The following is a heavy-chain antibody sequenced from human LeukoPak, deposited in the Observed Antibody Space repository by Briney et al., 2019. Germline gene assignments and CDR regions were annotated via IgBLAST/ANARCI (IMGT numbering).Heavy chain of an antibody. CDR3: ARDSREWTLGY. CDR2: INHSGST. J-gene: IGHJ4*02. CDR1: GGSFSGYY. D-gene: IGHD3-3*01. V-gene: IGHV4-34*01. Sequence: SETLSLTCAVYGGSFSGYYWSWIRQPPGKGLEWIGEINHSGSTNYNPSLKSRVTISVDRSKNQFSLKLSSVTAADTAVYYCARDSREWTLGYWGQGTLVTVSS.